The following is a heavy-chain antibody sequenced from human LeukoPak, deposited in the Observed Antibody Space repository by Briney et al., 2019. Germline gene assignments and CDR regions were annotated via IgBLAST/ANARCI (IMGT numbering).Heavy chain of an antibody. V-gene: IGHV3-33*01. Sequence: GGSLRLSCAASGFTFSNYGIHWVRQAPGKGLEWVAVIWHDGKNKYYADSVKGRFTISRDNSKNTLYLQMNNLRAEDTAVYYCARDSENDAPIDFWGQGTLLTVSS. CDR1: GFTFSNYG. J-gene: IGHJ4*02. CDR2: IWHDGKNK. D-gene: IGHD1-14*01. CDR3: ARDSENDAPIDF.